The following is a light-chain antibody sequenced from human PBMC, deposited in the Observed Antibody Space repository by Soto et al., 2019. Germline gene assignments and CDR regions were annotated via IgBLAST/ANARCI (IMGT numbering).Light chain of an antibody. CDR1: QSVSSN. V-gene: IGKV3D-15*01. J-gene: IGKJ1*01. CDR3: HQRQSWPRT. Sequence: EVVMTQSPTILSVSPGERATLSCRASQSVSSNLAWYQQKPGQAPRLLMYGIYTRAPGIPARFSGSGSGTEFTLTISDVEPEDFAVYYCHQRQSWPRTFGQGTKVDIK. CDR2: GIY.